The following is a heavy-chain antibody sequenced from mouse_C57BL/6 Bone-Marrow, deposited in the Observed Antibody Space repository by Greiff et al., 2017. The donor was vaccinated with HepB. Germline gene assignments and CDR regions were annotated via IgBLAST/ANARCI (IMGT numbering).Heavy chain of an antibody. Sequence: VQLQQSGPVLVKPGASVKMSCKASGYTFTDYYMNWVKQSHGKSLEWIGVINPYNGGTSYNQKFKGKATLTVDKSSSTAYMELNSLTSEDSAVYYCAKGGWLPHWYFDVWGTGTTVTVSS. J-gene: IGHJ1*03. CDR3: AKGGWLPHWYFDV. CDR2: INPYNGGT. CDR1: GYTFTDYY. D-gene: IGHD2-3*01. V-gene: IGHV1-19*01.